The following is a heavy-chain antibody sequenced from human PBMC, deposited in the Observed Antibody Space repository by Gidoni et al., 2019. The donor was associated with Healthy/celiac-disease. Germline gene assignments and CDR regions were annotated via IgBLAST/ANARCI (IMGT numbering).Heavy chain of an antibody. CDR3: ARDRRTTVTNMDV. V-gene: IGHV3-21*01. D-gene: IGHD4-17*01. CDR2: ISSSSSYI. Sequence: LEWVSSISSSSSYIYYADSVKGRFTISRDNAKNSLYLQMNSLRAEDTAVYYCARDRRTTVTNMDVWGQGTTVTVSS. J-gene: IGHJ6*02.